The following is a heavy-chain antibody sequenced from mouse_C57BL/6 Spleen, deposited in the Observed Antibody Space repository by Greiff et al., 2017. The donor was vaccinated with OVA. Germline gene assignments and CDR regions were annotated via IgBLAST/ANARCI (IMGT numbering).Heavy chain of an antibody. J-gene: IGHJ1*03. CDR3: ARRGLEGYFDV. Sequence: EVQLQQSGPELVKPGASVKISCKASGYTFTDYYMNWVKQSHGKSLEWIGDINPNNGGTSYNQKFKGKATLTVDKSSSTAYMELRSLTSEDSAVYYCARRGLEGYFDVWGTGTTVTVSS. CDR2: INPNNGGT. V-gene: IGHV1-26*01. CDR1: GYTFTDYY. D-gene: IGHD3-3*01.